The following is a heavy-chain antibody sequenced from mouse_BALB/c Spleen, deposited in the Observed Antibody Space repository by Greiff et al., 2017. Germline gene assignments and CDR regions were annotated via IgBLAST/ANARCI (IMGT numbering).Heavy chain of an antibody. V-gene: IGHV5-17*02. Sequence: DVMLVESGGGLVQPGGSRKLSCAASGFTFSSFGMHWVRQAPEKGLEWVAYISSGSSTIYYADTVKGRFTISRDNPKNTLLLQMTSRRAEDTAMYYCARYSSRRAMDDWGQGTSVTVSS. J-gene: IGHJ4*01. CDR3: ARYSSRRAMDD. CDR2: ISSGSSTI. D-gene: IGHD1-1*01. CDR1: GFTFSSFG.